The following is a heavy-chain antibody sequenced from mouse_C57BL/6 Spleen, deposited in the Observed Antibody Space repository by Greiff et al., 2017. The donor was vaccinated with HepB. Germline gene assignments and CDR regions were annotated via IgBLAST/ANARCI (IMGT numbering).Heavy chain of an antibody. CDR3: AKSPITTVVADWYFDV. CDR2: ISSGSSTI. V-gene: IGHV5-17*01. CDR1: GFTFSDYG. J-gene: IGHJ1*03. Sequence: EVQLVESGGGLVKPGGSLKLSCAASGFTFSDYGMHWVRQAPEKGLEWVAYISSGSSTIYYADTVKGRFTISRDNAKNTLFLQMTSLRSEDTAMYYCAKSPITTVVADWYFDVWGTGTTVTVSS. D-gene: IGHD1-1*01.